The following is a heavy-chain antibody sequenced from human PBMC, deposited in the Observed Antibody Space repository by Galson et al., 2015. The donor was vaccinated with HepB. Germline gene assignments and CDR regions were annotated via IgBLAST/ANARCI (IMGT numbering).Heavy chain of an antibody. CDR1: GFTFSSYG. D-gene: IGHD3-22*01. Sequence: SLRLSCAASGFTFSSYGMHWVRQAPGKGLEWVAVIWYDGSNKYYADSVKGRFTISRDNSKNTLYLQMNSLRAEDTAVYYCVRTYYYDNNFDAFDIWGQGTMVTVSS. J-gene: IGHJ3*02. CDR3: VRTYYYDNNFDAFDI. V-gene: IGHV3-33*01. CDR2: IWYDGSNK.